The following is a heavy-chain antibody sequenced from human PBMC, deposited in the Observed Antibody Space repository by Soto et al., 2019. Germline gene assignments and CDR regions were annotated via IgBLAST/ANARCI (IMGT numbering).Heavy chain of an antibody. Sequence: QVQLVQSGAEVKKPGASVKVSCKASGYTFTSYYMHWVRQAPGQGLEWMGIINPSGGRTSYAQKFPVRITMTRETSTSTVYMELSSMRSEDTAVYYCARVPLRASGYGLDYYYMDVWGKGTTVTVSS. CDR1: GYTFTSYY. CDR3: ARVPLRASGYGLDYYYMDV. CDR2: INPSGGRT. D-gene: IGHD5-12*01. V-gene: IGHV1-46*03. J-gene: IGHJ6*03.